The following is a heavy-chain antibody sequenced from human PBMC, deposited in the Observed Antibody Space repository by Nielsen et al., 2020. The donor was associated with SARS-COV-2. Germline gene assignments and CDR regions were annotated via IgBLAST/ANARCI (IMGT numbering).Heavy chain of an antibody. CDR3: ARDLGYCSSTSCSYWYFDL. CDR1: GGSISSGSYY. J-gene: IGHJ2*01. CDR2: IYTSGST. Sequence: SETLSLTCTVSGGSISSGSYYWSWIRQPAGKGLEWIGRIYTSGSTNYNPSLKSRVTISVDTSKNQFSLKLSSVTAADTAVYYCARDLGYCSSTSCSYWYFDLWGRGTLVTVSS. D-gene: IGHD2-2*01. V-gene: IGHV4-61*02.